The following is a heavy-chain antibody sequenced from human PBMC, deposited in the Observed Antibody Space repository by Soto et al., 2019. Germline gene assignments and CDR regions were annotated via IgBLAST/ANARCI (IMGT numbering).Heavy chain of an antibody. CDR1: GGSFSGYY. Sequence: SETLSLTCAVYGGSFSGYYWSWIRQPPGKGLEWIGSIDYSGSTYYNPSLKSRVTISVDASKNQFSLKVSSGTAADTAVYYCARRRTSYGMDVWGQRTTVTVSS. J-gene: IGHJ6*02. V-gene: IGHV4-34*01. CDR2: IDYSGST. CDR3: ARRRTSYGMDV.